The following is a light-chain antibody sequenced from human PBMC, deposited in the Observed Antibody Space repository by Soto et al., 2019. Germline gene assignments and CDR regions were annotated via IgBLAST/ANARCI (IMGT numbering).Light chain of an antibody. Sequence: QSALTQPASLSGSPGQSITISCTGTSSDVGGYNFVSWYQQYPDEAPRLMIYDVSNRPSGVPNRCSGSKSGDTASLTISWLQAEDEADYYCTSFTSSHTYVFGTGTKVTVL. CDR3: TSFTSSHTYV. V-gene: IGLV2-14*03. CDR2: DVS. J-gene: IGLJ1*01. CDR1: SSDVGGYNF.